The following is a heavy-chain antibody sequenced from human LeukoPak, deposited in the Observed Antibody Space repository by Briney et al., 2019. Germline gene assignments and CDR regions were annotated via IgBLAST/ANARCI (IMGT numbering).Heavy chain of an antibody. V-gene: IGHV3-33*01. CDR1: GFTFSSYA. CDR3: ARGRPSRTYYFDS. J-gene: IGHJ4*02. Sequence: PGGSLSLSCAASGFTFSSYAIHWVRQAPGKGLEWVAVIWYDGIDKYYEDSVKGRFTISRDNSKNTVYLQMNSLRAEDTAVYYCARGRPSRTYYFDSWGQGTLVTVSS. CDR2: IWYDGIDK. D-gene: IGHD6-13*01.